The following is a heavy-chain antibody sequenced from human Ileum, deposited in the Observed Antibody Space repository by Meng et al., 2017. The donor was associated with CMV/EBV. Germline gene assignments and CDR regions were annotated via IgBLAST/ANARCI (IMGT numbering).Heavy chain of an antibody. CDR1: GYTLDDYG. D-gene: IGHD2-15*01. CDR3: ARGGALLPPFDY. Sequence: CKASGYTLDDYGMSWVRQAPGKGLEWVCGNKWKGGSTGYAHSVKGRFTISRDKSKNSLYLQMNSLRAEDTASYYCARGGALLPPFDYWGQGTLVTVSS. CDR2: NKWKGGST. J-gene: IGHJ4*02. V-gene: IGHV3-20*04.